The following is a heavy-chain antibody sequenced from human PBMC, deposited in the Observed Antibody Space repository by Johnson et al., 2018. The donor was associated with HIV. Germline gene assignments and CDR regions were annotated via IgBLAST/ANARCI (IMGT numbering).Heavy chain of an antibody. Sequence: VQLVESGGALVQPGGSTRLSCVASGFAFSTYDMHWVRQVPGKGLEWVGAIGTRSDTYYPASVKGRFTISRENARNSLYRQMNSLRVEDTAVYYCAREDTPFGSPHEGDAFDIWGQGTRVTVSS. D-gene: IGHD3-16*01. CDR2: IGTRSDT. CDR3: AREDTPFGSPHEGDAFDI. V-gene: IGHV3-13*01. CDR1: GFAFSTYD. J-gene: IGHJ3*02.